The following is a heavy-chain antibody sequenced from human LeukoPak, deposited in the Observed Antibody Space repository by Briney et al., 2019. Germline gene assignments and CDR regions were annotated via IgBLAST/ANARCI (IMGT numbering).Heavy chain of an antibody. D-gene: IGHD3-16*01. CDR2: INPSGNST. V-gene: IGHV1-46*01. J-gene: IGHJ5*02. Sequence: GASVKVSCKASGYTFTNYYIHWVRQAPGQGLEWMGIINPSGNSTNYAQKFQGRVTMTRDTSTSTVYMEVSSLRSEDTAVYYCARDSIGGRWFDPWGQGTLVTVSS. CDR1: GYTFTNYY. CDR3: ARDSIGGRWFDP.